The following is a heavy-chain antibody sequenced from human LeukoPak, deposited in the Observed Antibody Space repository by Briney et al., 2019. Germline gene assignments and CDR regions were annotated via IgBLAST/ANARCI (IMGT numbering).Heavy chain of an antibody. D-gene: IGHD4-11*01. Sequence: ASVKVSCKASGYTFTNYYIHWVRQAPGQGLEWMGWINPNSGGTNYAQKFQGRVTMTRDTSISTAYMELSRLRSDDTAVYYCARDRSDSITDYWGQGTLVTVSS. CDR3: ARDRSDSITDY. CDR2: INPNSGGT. CDR1: GYTFTNYY. J-gene: IGHJ4*02. V-gene: IGHV1-2*02.